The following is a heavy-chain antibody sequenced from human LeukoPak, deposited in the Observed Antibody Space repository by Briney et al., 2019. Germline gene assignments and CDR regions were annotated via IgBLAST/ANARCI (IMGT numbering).Heavy chain of an antibody. CDR3: ARSITMIVVVPFDY. D-gene: IGHD3-22*01. J-gene: IGHJ4*02. Sequence: GGSLRLSCAASGFTFSSYSMNWVRQAPGKGLEWVSYISSSSSTIYYADSVKGRFTISRDNAKNSLYLQTNSLRAEDTAVYYCARSITMIVVVPFDYWGQGTLVTVSS. CDR2: ISSSSSTI. CDR1: GFTFSSYS. V-gene: IGHV3-48*01.